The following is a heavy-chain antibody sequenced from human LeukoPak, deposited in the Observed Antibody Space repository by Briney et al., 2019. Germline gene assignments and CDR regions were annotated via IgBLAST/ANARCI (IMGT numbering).Heavy chain of an antibody. CDR1: GYTFTESY. CDR3: ARDCTSCSYYYCGMDV. D-gene: IGHD2-2*01. J-gene: IGHJ6*02. Sequence: VASVKVSCKASGYTFTESYMHWVRQAPGQGLQWLGWMNPKSGGTKYSQTFQGRITLTRDTSISTAYMELSSLRSDDTAVYYCARDCTSCSYYYCGMDVWGQGTTVTVSS. V-gene: IGHV1-2*02. CDR2: MNPKSGGT.